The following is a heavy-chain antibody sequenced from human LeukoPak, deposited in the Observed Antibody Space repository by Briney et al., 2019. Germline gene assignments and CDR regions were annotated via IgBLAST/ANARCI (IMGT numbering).Heavy chain of an antibody. CDR1: GGSISSNSYY. D-gene: IGHD6-19*01. J-gene: IGHJ4*02. Sequence: SETLSLTCTVSGGSISSNSYYWGWTRQPPGKGLEWIGGISYSGSVYYNPSLKSRVTISIDTSKNQFSLRLTSVTAADTAVYYCARRGYSSGWSPDYWGQGTLVTVSS. V-gene: IGHV4-39*01. CDR2: ISYSGSV. CDR3: ARRGYSSGWSPDY.